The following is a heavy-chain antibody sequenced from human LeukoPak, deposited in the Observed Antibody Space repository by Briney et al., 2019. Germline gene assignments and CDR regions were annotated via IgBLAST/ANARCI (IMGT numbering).Heavy chain of an antibody. J-gene: IGHJ6*02. D-gene: IGHD3-10*01. Sequence: PSETLSLTCAVYGGSFSGYYWSWIRQPPGKGLEWIGEVNHSGSTNYNPSLKSRVTISVDTSKNQFSLKLSSVTAADTAVYYCARGNYGSGDYGMDVWGQGTTVTASS. V-gene: IGHV4-34*01. CDR3: ARGNYGSGDYGMDV. CDR1: GGSFSGYY. CDR2: VNHSGST.